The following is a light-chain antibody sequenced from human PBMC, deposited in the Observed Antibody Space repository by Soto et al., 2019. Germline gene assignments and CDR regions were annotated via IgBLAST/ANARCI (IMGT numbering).Light chain of an antibody. CDR2: DAS. V-gene: IGKV3-11*01. J-gene: IGKJ5*01. Sequence: ENVLTQSPAALSLSPVQGATLSCRASQSINTYLAWYQQKPGQAPRLLIYDASKRATGIPARFSGSGSGTDFTLTISRLETEDFAVYYCQQYNNWPGTFGQGTRLEIK. CDR1: QSINTY. CDR3: QQYNNWPGT.